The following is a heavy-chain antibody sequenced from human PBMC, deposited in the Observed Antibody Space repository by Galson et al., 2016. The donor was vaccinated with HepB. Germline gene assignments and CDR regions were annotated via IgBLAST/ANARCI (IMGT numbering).Heavy chain of an antibody. CDR2: VFFGGAT. J-gene: IGHJ5*02. D-gene: IGHD2/OR15-2a*01. V-gene: IGHV4-4*02. CDR3: TRRADYFAPFDV. CDR1: GGPLTSDTW. Sequence: SETLSPTCEVSGGPLTSDTWWSWVRQSPGRGLEWIGDVFFGGATLFNPSLADRVSMSPDKSKNQFSLKMTSLTAADTALYYCTRRADYFAPFDVWGPGVAVIVSS.